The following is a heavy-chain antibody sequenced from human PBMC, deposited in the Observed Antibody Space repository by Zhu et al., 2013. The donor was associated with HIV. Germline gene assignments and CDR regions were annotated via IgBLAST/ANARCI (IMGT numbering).Heavy chain of an antibody. CDR2: IIPSIATA. CDR1: GGTFRSFA. J-gene: IGHJ1*01. CDR3: ARGLGSGSYSSAEYFQH. V-gene: IGHV1-69*01. Sequence: QVQLVQSGAEVKKPGSSVKVSCKASGGTFRSFAISWVRQAPGQGLEWMGGIIPSIATANYAQKFRGRVTISADQSTNTAYMELSSLRFDDTAVYYCARGLGSGSYSSAEYFQHWGQGTLVTVSS. D-gene: IGHD3-10*01.